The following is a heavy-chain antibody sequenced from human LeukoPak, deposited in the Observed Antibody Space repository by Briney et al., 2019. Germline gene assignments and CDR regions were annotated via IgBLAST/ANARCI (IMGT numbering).Heavy chain of an antibody. CDR1: GFTFSSYW. CDR2: INSDGSST. J-gene: IGHJ4*02. Sequence: GGSLRLSCAASGFTFSSYWMHWARQAPGKGLVWVSRINSDGSSTSYADSVKGRFTISRDNAKNTLYLQMNSLRAEDTAVYYCARSRYDYIWGIDYWGQGTLVTISS. CDR3: ARSRYDYIWGIDY. D-gene: IGHD3-16*01. V-gene: IGHV3-74*01.